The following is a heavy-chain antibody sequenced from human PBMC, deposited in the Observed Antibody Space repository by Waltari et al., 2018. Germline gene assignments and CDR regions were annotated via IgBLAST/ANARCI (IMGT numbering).Heavy chain of an antibody. J-gene: IGHJ6*02. CDR3: ARVGYSSGWYAGMDV. Sequence: QVQLQQWGAGLLKPSETLSLTCAVYGGSFSGYYWSWIRQPPGKGLEWIGEINHSGSTNDNPSLKGRVTISVDTSKNQFSLKLSSVTAADTAVYYCARVGYSSGWYAGMDVWGQGTTVTVSS. CDR1: GGSFSGYY. D-gene: IGHD6-19*01. CDR2: INHSGST. V-gene: IGHV4-34*01.